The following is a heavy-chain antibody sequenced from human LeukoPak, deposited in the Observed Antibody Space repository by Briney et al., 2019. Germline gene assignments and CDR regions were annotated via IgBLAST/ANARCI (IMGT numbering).Heavy chain of an antibody. CDR1: GYSFTSYW. D-gene: IGHD4-11*01. CDR3: ARHRTVTTPDYYYYYMDV. Sequence: GESLKISCKGSGYSFTSYWIGWVRQMPGKGLEWMGIIYPGDSDTRYSPSFQGQVTISADKSISTAYLQWSSLKASDTAMYYCARHRTVTTPDYYYYYMDVWGKGTTVTVSS. J-gene: IGHJ6*03. CDR2: IYPGDSDT. V-gene: IGHV5-51*01.